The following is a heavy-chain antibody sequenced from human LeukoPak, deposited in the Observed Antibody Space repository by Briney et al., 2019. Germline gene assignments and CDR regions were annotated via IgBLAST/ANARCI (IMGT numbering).Heavy chain of an antibody. D-gene: IGHD3-22*01. V-gene: IGHV3-21*06. J-gene: IGHJ2*01. CDR3: ARSSSIHYYDTDTKGCYIDL. CDR1: GFTFSYYT. Sequence: GGSLRLSCAASGFTFSYYTMTWVRQTPGRGLEGVSSIGSRGGDIYYADAMKGRFTISRDDAKNSLYLQLRILSAGDPALYYCARSSSIHYYDTDTKGCYIDLWGRGALVSVSS. CDR2: IGSRGGDI.